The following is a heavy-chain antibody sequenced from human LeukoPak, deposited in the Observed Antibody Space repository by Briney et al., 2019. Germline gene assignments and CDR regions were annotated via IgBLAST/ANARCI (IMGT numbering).Heavy chain of an antibody. J-gene: IGHJ4*02. CDR1: GFTFSSYC. Sequence: GGSLRLSCAASGFTFSSYCMSWVRQAPGKGLEWVSAISGSGGSTYYADSVKGRFTISRDNSKNTLYLQMNSLRAEDTAVYYCAKEARGYSGYDNYYSDYWGQGTLVTVSS. D-gene: IGHD5-12*01. CDR2: ISGSGGST. V-gene: IGHV3-23*01. CDR3: AKEARGYSGYDNYYSDY.